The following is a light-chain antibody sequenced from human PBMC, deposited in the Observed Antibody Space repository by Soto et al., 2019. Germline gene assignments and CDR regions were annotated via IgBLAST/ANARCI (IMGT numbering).Light chain of an antibody. CDR2: AAS. J-gene: IGKJ3*01. CDR3: QQHGSWGIT. V-gene: IGKV3-20*01. Sequence: ECVFTQSPATLSLSPVESATLSCRTSQSVSSNSLAWHQQKPGQAPRLLMYAASSRAAGIPDRFSGSGSGTDFTLTISRLEPEDFAVYYCQQHGSWGITFGPRTKVDIK. CDR1: QSVSSNS.